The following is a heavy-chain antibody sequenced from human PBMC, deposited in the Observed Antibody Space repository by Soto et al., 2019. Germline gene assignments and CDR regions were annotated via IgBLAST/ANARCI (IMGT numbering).Heavy chain of an antibody. D-gene: IGHD6-13*01. CDR2: IKQDGSEK. CDR3: ARGLPLVRKAPVY. J-gene: IGHJ4*02. CDR1: GFTFSSYW. Sequence: GGSLRLSCAASGFTFSSYWMSWVRQAPGKGLEWVANIKQDGSEKYYVDSVKGRFTISRDNAKNSLYLQMNSLRAEDTAVYYCARGLPLVRKAPVYWGQGTLVTVSS. V-gene: IGHV3-7*01.